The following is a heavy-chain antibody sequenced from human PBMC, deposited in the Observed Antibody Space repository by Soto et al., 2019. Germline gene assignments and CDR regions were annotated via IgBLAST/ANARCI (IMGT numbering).Heavy chain of an antibody. D-gene: IGHD3-22*01. J-gene: IGHJ4*02. Sequence: SETVSLTCTVSVARTGSGGNSWGWIRQNQGKGLEWIGYIYYSGSTYYTPSLKSRVTISVDTSKNQFSLKLSSVTAADTAVYYCAKGEGGYYDSSGYTFDYWGQGTLVTVSS. CDR2: IYYSGST. V-gene: IGHV4-31*03. CDR1: VARTGSGGNS. CDR3: AKGEGGYYDSSGYTFDY.